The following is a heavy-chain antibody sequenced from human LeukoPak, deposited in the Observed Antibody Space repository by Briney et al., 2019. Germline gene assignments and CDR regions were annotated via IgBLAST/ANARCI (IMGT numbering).Heavy chain of an antibody. D-gene: IGHD6-19*01. CDR1: GYSFTDYF. CDR2: INPDAGDT. V-gene: IGHV1-2*06. J-gene: IGHJ3*02. Sequence: ASVKVSCKASGYSFTDYFLYWVRQAPGQGLEWMGRINPDAGDTNYAQTFQGRITMTRGTSISTAYMELSSLKSDDTAVNYCARLSTATRHWLAASDIWGQGTVVTVSS. CDR3: ARLSTATRHWLAASDI.